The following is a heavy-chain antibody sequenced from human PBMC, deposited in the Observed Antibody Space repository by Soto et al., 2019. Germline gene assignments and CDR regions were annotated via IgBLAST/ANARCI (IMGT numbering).Heavy chain of an antibody. CDR2: IDPTNSYI. Sequence: RGESLKISCKGSGYRFTNYWITWVRQMPGKGLEWMGRIDPTNSYINYSPSFQGHVVMSRDESSNTAYLQWSSLTASDTAIYYCERSHGDLNWFDPWGQGTLVPVSA. CDR3: ERSHGDLNWFDP. V-gene: IGHV5-10-1*01. CDR1: GYRFTNYW. J-gene: IGHJ5*02. D-gene: IGHD2-21*02.